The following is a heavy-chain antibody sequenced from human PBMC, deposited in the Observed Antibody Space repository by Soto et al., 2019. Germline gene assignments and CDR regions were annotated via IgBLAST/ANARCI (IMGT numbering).Heavy chain of an antibody. V-gene: IGHV4-34*01. J-gene: IGHJ4*02. CDR2: INHSGST. D-gene: IGHD3-10*01. CDR3: ARGSSSHYYGSGSYYTSNDY. Sequence: QVQLQQWGAGLLKPSETLSLTCAVYGGSFSGYYWSWIRQPPGKGLEWIGEINHSGSTNYNPSLKSRVTISVDTSANQFSLKLSSVTAADTAVYYCARGSSSHYYGSGSYYTSNDYWGQGTLVTVSS. CDR1: GGSFSGYY.